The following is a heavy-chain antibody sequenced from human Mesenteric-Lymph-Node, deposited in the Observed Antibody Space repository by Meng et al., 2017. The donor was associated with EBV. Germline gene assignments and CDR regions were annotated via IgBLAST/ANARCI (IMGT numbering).Heavy chain of an antibody. D-gene: IGHD5-12*01. V-gene: IGHV4-30-4*01. CDR2: IYYSGST. CDR1: GGSISSGGYY. CDR3: ARGLEVATMSY. J-gene: IGHJ4*02. Sequence: VQLQESGPGLVKPSQTLSLTCAVLGGSISSGGYYWSWIRQPPGKGLEWIGYIYYSGSTYYNPSLKSRVTISVDTSKNQFSLKLSSVTAADTAVYYCARGLEVATMSYWGQGTLVTVSS.